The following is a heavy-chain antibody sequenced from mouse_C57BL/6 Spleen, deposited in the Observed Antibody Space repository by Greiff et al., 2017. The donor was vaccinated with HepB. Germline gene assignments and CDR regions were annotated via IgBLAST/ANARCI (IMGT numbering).Heavy chain of an antibody. J-gene: IGHJ2*01. CDR2: IHPNSGST. D-gene: IGHD1-1*01. Sequence: VQLQQPGAELVKPGASVKLSCKASGYTFTSYWMHWVKQRPGQGLEWIGMIHPNSGSTNYNEKFKSKATLTVDKSSSTAYMQLSSLTSEDSAVYYCARRGTTVVVPFDYWGQGTTLTVAS. CDR1: GYTFTSYW. CDR3: ARRGTTVVVPFDY. V-gene: IGHV1-64*01.